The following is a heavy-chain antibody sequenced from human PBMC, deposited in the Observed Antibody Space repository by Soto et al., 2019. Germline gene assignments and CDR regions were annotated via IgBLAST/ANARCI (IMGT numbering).Heavy chain of an antibody. D-gene: IGHD3-22*01. Sequence: QVQLQESGPGLVKPSETLSLTCTVSGGSVSSGSYYWSWIRQPPGKGLGWIGYIYYSGSTNYNPSLKSRVTISVDTSKNQFSLKLSSVTAADTAVYYCARDRMYYYDSSGRLFDIWGQGTMVTVSS. J-gene: IGHJ3*02. CDR1: GGSVSSGSYY. CDR3: ARDRMYYYDSSGRLFDI. V-gene: IGHV4-61*01. CDR2: IYYSGST.